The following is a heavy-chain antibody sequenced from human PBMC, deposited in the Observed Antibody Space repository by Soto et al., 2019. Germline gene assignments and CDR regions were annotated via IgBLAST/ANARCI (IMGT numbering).Heavy chain of an antibody. CDR2: MNPNSGNT. D-gene: IGHD3-10*01. V-gene: IGHV1-8*01. CDR1: GYTFTSYD. CDR3: AIHSPQWFGFMFSDGMDV. Sequence: QVQLVQSGAEVKKPGASVKVSCKASGYTFTSYDINWVRQATGQGLEWMGWMNPNSGNTGYAQKFQGRVPMTRTTSIGTAHMELSSRRSEDTPVYYCAIHSPQWFGFMFSDGMDVWGQGTTVTVSS. J-gene: IGHJ6*02.